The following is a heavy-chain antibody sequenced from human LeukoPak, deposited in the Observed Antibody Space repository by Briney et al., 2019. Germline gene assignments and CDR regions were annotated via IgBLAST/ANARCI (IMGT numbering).Heavy chain of an antibody. J-gene: IGHJ4*02. V-gene: IGHV3-7*03. CDR1: GFTFSSYW. D-gene: IGHD3-9*01. Sequence: GGSLRLSCAASGFTFSSYWMSWVRQAPGKGLEWVANIKQDGSEEYYVDSVKGRFTISRDNAKNSLYLQMNSLRAEDTAVYYCARGALYYDILTGYYSYLFDYWGQGTLVTVSS. CDR3: ARGALYYDILTGYYSYLFDY. CDR2: IKQDGSEE.